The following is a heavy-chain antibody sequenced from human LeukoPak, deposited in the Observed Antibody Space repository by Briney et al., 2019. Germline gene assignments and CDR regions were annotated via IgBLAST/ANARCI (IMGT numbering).Heavy chain of an antibody. Sequence: PSETLSLTCTVSAGSISSYYWSWIRQPPGKGLEWIGYIYYSGSTNYNPSLKSRVTISVDTSKNQFSLKLSSVTAADTAVYYCARFDSSGADAFDIWGQGTMVTVSS. V-gene: IGHV4-59*01. CDR1: AGSISSYY. CDR3: ARFDSSGADAFDI. J-gene: IGHJ3*02. D-gene: IGHD6-19*01. CDR2: IYYSGST.